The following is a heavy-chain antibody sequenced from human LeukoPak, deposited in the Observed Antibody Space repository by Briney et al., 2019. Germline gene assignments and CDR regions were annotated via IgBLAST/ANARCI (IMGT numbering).Heavy chain of an antibody. CDR1: GDSLSNNSAA. D-gene: IGHD3-10*01. V-gene: IGHV6-1*01. Sequence: SQTLSLTCALSGDSLSNNSAASNWIRQSPSRGLEWLVRTYYRSKWFSDYALSVKNRITINPDTSRNQFSLHLNSVIPEDTAVYYCARAPWGDYYGMDVWGQGTTVTVSS. J-gene: IGHJ6*02. CDR3: ARAPWGDYYGMDV. CDR2: TYYRSKWFS.